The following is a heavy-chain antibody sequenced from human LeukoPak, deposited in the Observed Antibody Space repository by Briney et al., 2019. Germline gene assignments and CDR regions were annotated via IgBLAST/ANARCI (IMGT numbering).Heavy chain of an antibody. CDR2: FDRENGET. CDR1: GYTLTELS. J-gene: IGHJ1*01. D-gene: IGHD2-15*01. CDR3: TTGRGYCSGGSCYRAEYFQY. V-gene: IGHV1-24*01. Sequence: EASVTVSCKVSGYTLTELSMHWVRQAPGKGLEWMGGFDRENGETMYAQKFQGRVTMTEDTSTDTAYMELSSLRSQDTAVYFCTTGRGYCSGGSCYRAEYFQYWGQGTLVTVSS.